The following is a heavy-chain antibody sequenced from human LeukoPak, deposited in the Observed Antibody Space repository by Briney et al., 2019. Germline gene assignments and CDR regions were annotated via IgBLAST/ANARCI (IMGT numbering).Heavy chain of an antibody. J-gene: IGHJ3*02. CDR3: ARSPLSSSAFDI. D-gene: IGHD2/OR15-2a*01. V-gene: IGHV1-69*05. Sequence: SVKVSCKASGGTFSSYAISRVRQAPGQGLEWMGGIIPIFGTANYAQKFQGRVTITTDESTSTAYMELSSLRSEDTAVYYCARSPLSSSAFDIWGQGTMVTVSS. CDR1: GGTFSSYA. CDR2: IIPIFGTA.